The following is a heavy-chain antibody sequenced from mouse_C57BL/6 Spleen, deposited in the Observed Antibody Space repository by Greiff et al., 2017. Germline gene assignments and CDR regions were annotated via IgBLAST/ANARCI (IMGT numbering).Heavy chain of an antibody. Sequence: QVQLQQPGAELVKPGASVKMSCKASGYTFTSYWITWVKQRPGQGLEWIGDIYPGSGSTNYNEKFKSKAPLTVDTSSSTAYMQLSSRTSEDSAVYYCAREGRGHWCFDVWGTGTTVTVSS. CDR2: IYPGSGST. CDR3: AREGRGHWCFDV. V-gene: IGHV1-55*01. CDR1: GYTFTSYW. J-gene: IGHJ1*03. D-gene: IGHD3-3*01.